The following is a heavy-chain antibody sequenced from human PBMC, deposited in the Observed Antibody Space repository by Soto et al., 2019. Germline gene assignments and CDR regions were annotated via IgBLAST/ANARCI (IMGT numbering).Heavy chain of an antibody. Sequence: SETLSLTCTVSGGSISSYYWSWIRQPPGKGLEWIGYIYYSGSTNYNPSLKSRVTISVDTSKNQFSLKLSSVTAADTAVYYCAGYLYCISTSCYGDYYYYYVDEWGKGTTVTVCS. CDR1: GGSISSYY. V-gene: IGHV4-59*08. J-gene: IGHJ6*03. D-gene: IGHD2-2*01. CDR2: IYYSGST. CDR3: AGYLYCISTSCYGDYYYYYVDE.